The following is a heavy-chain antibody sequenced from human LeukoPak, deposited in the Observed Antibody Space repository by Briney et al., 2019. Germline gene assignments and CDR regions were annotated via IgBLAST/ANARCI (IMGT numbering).Heavy chain of an antibody. J-gene: IGHJ4*02. V-gene: IGHV1-18*01. CDR2: ISAYNGNT. D-gene: IGHD2-8*01. CDR1: GYTFTSYG. Sequence: ASVKVSCKASGYTFTSYGISWVRQAPGQGLEWMGWISAYNGNTNYAQKLQGRVTMTTDTSTSTAYMELRSLRSDDTAVYYCAREESPIVLMVYASSYFDYWGQGTLVTVSS. CDR3: AREESPIVLMVYASSYFDY.